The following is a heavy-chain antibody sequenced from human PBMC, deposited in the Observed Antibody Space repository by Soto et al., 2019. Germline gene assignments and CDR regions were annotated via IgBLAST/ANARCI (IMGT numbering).Heavy chain of an antibody. CDR1: GYTFTSYY. J-gene: IGHJ4*02. Sequence: ASVKVSCKASGYTFTSYYMNWVRQAPGQGLEWMGTVNPSGGHTTYAQHFLGRVTMTRDTSTSTLYMELTSLTSDDTAIYYCARGGHVVVVTAALDYWGQGTLVTVSS. CDR2: VNPSGGHT. V-gene: IGHV1-46*01. CDR3: ARGGHVVVVTAALDY. D-gene: IGHD2-21*02.